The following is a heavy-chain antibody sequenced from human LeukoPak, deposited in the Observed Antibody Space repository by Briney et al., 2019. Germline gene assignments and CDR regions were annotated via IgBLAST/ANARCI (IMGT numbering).Heavy chain of an antibody. D-gene: IGHD3-10*01. V-gene: IGHV3-23*01. CDR1: GFTFSSYA. CDR3: TRESRGEDY. J-gene: IGHJ4*02. Sequence: GGSLRLSCAASGFTFSSYAMSWVRQAPGKGLEWVSAISGSGGSTYYADSVKGRFTISRDNSKNTLFLQMNSLRTEDTAVYYCTRESRGEDYWGQGTLVTVSS. CDR2: ISGSGGST.